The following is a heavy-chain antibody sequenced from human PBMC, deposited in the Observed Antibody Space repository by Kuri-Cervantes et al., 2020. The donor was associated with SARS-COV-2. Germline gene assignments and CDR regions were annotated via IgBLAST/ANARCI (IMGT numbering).Heavy chain of an antibody. CDR2: IYHSGST. D-gene: IGHD2-2*01. CDR3: ARVGAVVPAATYYFDY. CDR1: GGSISSGGYY. Sequence: SETLSLTCTVSGGSISSGGYYWSWIRQPPGKGLEWIGYIYHSGSTYYNPSLKSRVTISVDRSKNQFSLKLSSVTAADTAVYYCARVGAVVPAATYYFDYWGQGTLVTVSS. J-gene: IGHJ4*02. V-gene: IGHV4-30-2*01.